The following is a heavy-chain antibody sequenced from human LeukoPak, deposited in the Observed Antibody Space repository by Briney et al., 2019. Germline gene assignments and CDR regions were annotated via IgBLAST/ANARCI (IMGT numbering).Heavy chain of an antibody. Sequence: SETLSLTCTVSGGSISSYYWSWIRQPAGKGLEWIGRIYTSGSTNYNPSLKSRVTMSVDTSKNQFSLKLSSVTAADTAVYYCARDLTVTTLGYYYYMDVWGKGTTVTISS. CDR3: ARDLTVTTLGYYYYMDV. CDR2: IYTSGST. D-gene: IGHD4-17*01. J-gene: IGHJ6*03. CDR1: GGSISSYY. V-gene: IGHV4-4*07.